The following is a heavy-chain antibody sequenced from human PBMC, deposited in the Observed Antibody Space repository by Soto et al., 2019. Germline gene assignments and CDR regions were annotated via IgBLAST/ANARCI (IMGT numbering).Heavy chain of an antibody. CDR3: ARDLWGYCGTDCYPLDV. CDR2: LYNAGST. V-gene: IGHV4-59*01. CDR1: GGSISRYY. J-gene: IGHJ6*02. Sequence: SETLSLTCTVSGGSISRYYWSWIRQPPGKGLEWIGYLYNAGSTIYNPSLKSRVTISVDMSQNQLSLNLNYVTAADTAVYYCARDLWGYCGTDCYPLDVWGQGTTVTVS. D-gene: IGHD2-21*02.